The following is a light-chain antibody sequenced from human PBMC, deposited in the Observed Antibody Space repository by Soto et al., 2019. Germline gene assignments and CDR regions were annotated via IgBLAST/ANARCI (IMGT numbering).Light chain of an antibody. Sequence: DIVMTQSPGSLAVSLGERATINCESSQSVFHSSNNKNYLAWYQQKPGQPPKLLINWASSRESGVPDRFSGSGSGTDFTLTISSLRAEDVALYYCQQYYTTPWTFGRGTKVDIK. CDR2: WAS. CDR1: QSVFHSSNNKNY. V-gene: IGKV4-1*01. CDR3: QQYYTTPWT. J-gene: IGKJ1*01.